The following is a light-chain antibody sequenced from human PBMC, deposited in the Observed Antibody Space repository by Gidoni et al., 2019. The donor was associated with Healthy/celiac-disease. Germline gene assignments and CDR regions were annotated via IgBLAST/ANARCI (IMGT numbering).Light chain of an antibody. CDR2: DNN. CDR3: GTWDNSLSAVV. J-gene: IGLJ2*01. CDR1: SPNLGNNY. V-gene: IGLV1-51*01. Sequence: QSVLPQPPSVSAAPGQKVTIPCSGSSPNLGNNYVSWYQQLPGTAPKLLTYDNNKRPSGIPDRFSGSKSGTSATLGITGLQTGDEADYYCGTWDNSLSAVVFGGGTQLTVL.